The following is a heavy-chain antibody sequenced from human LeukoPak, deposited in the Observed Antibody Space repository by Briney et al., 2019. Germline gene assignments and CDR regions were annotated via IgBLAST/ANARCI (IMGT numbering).Heavy chain of an antibody. CDR1: GFTFSSYA. V-gene: IGHV3-23*01. CDR2: ISGSGGST. Sequence: GGSLRLSCAASGFTFSSYAMSWVRQAPGKGLEWVSAISGSGGSTYYADSVKGRLTISRDNAKNSLYLQMNSLRAEDTAVYYCAREGDMITFGGVIVTSYYFDYWGQGTLVTVSS. J-gene: IGHJ4*02. CDR3: AREGDMITFGGVIVTSYYFDY. D-gene: IGHD3-16*02.